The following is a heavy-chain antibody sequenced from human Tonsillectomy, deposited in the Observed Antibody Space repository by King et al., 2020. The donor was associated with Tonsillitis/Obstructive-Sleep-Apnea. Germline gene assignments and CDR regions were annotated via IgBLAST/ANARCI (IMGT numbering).Heavy chain of an antibody. CDR3: TTAPPVRLRLGVLSPRHPYTYDY. Sequence: VQLVESGGGLVKPGGSLRLSCAASGFTFSNAWMSWVRQAPGKGLEWVGRIRSKTDGGTTDYAAPVKGRFTISRDDSKNTLYLQMNSPKTEDTAVYYCTTAPPVRLRLGVLSPRHPYTYDYWRQGTLVTVSS. V-gene: IGHV3-15*01. D-gene: IGHD3-16*02. CDR2: IRSKTDGGTT. J-gene: IGHJ4*02. CDR1: GFTFSNAW.